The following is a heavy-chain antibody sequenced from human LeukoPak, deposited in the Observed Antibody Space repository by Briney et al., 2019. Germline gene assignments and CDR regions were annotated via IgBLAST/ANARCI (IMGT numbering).Heavy chain of an antibody. CDR2: ISSSSSYI. CDR1: GFTFSSYS. Sequence: PGRSLRLSCAASGFTFSSYSMDWVRQAPGKGLEWVSSISSSSSYIYYADSVKGRFTISRDNAKNSLYLQMNSLRAEDTAVYYCARGGLESSGFDYWGQGTLVTVSS. J-gene: IGHJ4*02. CDR3: ARGGLESSGFDY. D-gene: IGHD6-19*01. V-gene: IGHV3-21*01.